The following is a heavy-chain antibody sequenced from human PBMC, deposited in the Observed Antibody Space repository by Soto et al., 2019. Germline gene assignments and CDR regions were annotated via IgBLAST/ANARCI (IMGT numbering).Heavy chain of an antibody. V-gene: IGHV5-51*01. CDR2: IYPGDSDT. J-gene: IGHJ6*02. D-gene: IGHD6-13*01. CDR1: GYTFTDYW. Sequence: GESLKISCKGSGYTFTDYWIGWVRQLPGKGLEWMGIIYPGDSDTRYSPSFQGHVTITVDKSTSTAYLQWNTLKASDTAMYYCARVSSSWYNYYYYGMDVWGQGTTVTVSS. CDR3: ARVSSSWYNYYYYGMDV.